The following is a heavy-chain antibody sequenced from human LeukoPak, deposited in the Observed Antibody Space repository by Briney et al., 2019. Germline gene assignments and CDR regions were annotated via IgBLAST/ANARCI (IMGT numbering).Heavy chain of an antibody. D-gene: IGHD5-24*01. CDR2: VYYIGST. Sequence: SETLSLTCTVSGDSISRSSDYWGWIRQPPGKGPEWIGSVYYIGSTFYNPSLKSRLTISMDTSKNQLSLKLRSVTAADTAVYYCAREDAEQMDNSFDIWGQGTMVTVSS. J-gene: IGHJ3*02. CDR3: AREDAEQMDNSFDI. CDR1: GDSISRSSDY. V-gene: IGHV4-39*07.